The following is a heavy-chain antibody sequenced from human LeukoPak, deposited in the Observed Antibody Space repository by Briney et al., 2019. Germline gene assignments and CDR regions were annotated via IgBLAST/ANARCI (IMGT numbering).Heavy chain of an antibody. Sequence: SETLSLTCTVSGGPISSGSYYWSWIRQPAGKGLEWIGRIYTSGSTNYNPSLKSRVTISVDTSKNQFSLKLSSVTAADTAVYYCARDQFYGDSNWFDPWGQGTLVTVSS. CDR1: GGPISSGSYY. CDR3: ARDQFYGDSNWFDP. J-gene: IGHJ5*02. CDR2: IYTSGST. D-gene: IGHD4-17*01. V-gene: IGHV4-61*02.